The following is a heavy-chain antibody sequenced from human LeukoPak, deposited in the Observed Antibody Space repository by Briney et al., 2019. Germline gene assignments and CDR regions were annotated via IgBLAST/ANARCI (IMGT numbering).Heavy chain of an antibody. CDR3: SRSGKSFFFSFDY. Sequence: SVKVSCKASGGTFSSYTISWVRQAPGQGLEWMGRIIPILGIANYAQKFQGRVTITADKSTSTAYMELSSLRSEDTAVYYFSRSGKSFFFSFDYGGKEPLATASS. V-gene: IGHV1-69*02. D-gene: IGHD1-14*01. CDR2: IIPILGIA. J-gene: IGHJ4*02. CDR1: GGTFSSYT.